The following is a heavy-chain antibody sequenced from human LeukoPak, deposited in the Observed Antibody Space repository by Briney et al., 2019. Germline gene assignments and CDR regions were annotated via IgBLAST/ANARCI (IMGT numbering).Heavy chain of an antibody. Sequence: GGSLRLSCAASGFTFSDYSMNWVRQAPGKGVEWVSSISRRSRHLYYAGSVKGRFTISRDNAKNSLYLQMNSLRAEDMAVYYCVRDLMGAGGITAYFHHWGQGTLVTVSS. D-gene: IGHD1-14*01. CDR3: VRDLMGAGGITAYFHH. CDR2: ISRRSRHL. J-gene: IGHJ1*01. V-gene: IGHV3-21*01. CDR1: GFTFSDYS.